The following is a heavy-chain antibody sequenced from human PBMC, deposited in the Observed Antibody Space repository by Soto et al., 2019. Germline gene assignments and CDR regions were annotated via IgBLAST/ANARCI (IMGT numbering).Heavy chain of an antibody. CDR2: IIPMFDTA. D-gene: IGHD6-19*01. Sequence: QVVLVQSGAEVKNPGSSVKVSCKASGGTFGRNAINWVRQAPGQGFEWMGGIIPMFDTANHAQKFRDRIMITADESTNTAYLELKDLRSEETAIYYCVSPQGSGWRFNALDFLGQGTMVTVSS. CDR1: GGTFGRNA. CDR3: VSPQGSGWRFNALDF. V-gene: IGHV1-69*01. J-gene: IGHJ3*01.